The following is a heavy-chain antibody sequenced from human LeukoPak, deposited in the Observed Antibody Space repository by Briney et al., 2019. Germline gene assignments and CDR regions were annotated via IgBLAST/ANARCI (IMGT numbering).Heavy chain of an antibody. CDR3: ATDYSVGSTTIDLDY. CDR1: GRSISNYF. D-gene: IGHD1-26*01. CDR2: ISTSGST. Sequence: SETLSLTCTVSGRSISNYFWSWIRQPAGKGLEWIGHISTSGSTNYNPSLKTRVTMSVDTSKNQFSLKLSSVTAADTAVYYCATDYSVGSTTIDLDYWGQGTLVTVSS. V-gene: IGHV4-4*07. J-gene: IGHJ4*02.